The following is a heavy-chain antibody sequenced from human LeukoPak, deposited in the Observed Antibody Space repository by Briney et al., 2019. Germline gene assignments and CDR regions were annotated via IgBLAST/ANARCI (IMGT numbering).Heavy chain of an antibody. CDR1: GFTFSSDG. CDR2: ISGGGGST. D-gene: IGHD3-9*01. Sequence: PGGSLRLSCAASGFTFSSDGMSWVRQAPGKGLEWVSTISGGGGSTYYADSVKGRFTISRDNAKNSLYLQMNSLRAEDTAVYYCARDQLDSRLRYFDWLFPDAFDIWGQGTMVTVSS. J-gene: IGHJ3*02. CDR3: ARDQLDSRLRYFDWLFPDAFDI. V-gene: IGHV3-23*01.